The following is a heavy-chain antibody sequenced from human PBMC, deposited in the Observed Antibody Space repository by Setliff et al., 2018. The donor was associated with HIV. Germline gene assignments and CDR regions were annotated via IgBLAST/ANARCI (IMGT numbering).Heavy chain of an antibody. D-gene: IGHD6-25*01. J-gene: IGHJ6*03. CDR2: INHRGNT. CDR1: GGPFDVHT. Sequence: SETLSLTCAVYGGPFDVHTWNWVRQAPGKRLEWLADINHRGNTNLNPSLKGRLTIVVDTSRDQFSLRLKSVTAADSAAYFCARGQRASPGPGTHYLDVWSKGTSVTVSS. V-gene: IGHV4-34*01. CDR3: ARGQRASPGPGTHYLDV.